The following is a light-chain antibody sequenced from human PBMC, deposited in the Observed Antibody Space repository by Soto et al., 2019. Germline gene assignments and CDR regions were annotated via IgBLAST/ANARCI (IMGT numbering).Light chain of an antibody. CDR3: CSYAGSYSSDYV. CDR2: DVN. V-gene: IGLV2-11*01. J-gene: IGLJ1*01. Sequence: QSVLTQPRSVSGSPGQSVTISCTGTSSDVGAYNYVSWYQQHPGKTPKLMIYDVNKRPSGVPDRFSGSKSGNTASLTISGLQAEDEADYYCCSYAGSYSSDYVFGTGTKVTVL. CDR1: SSDVGAYNY.